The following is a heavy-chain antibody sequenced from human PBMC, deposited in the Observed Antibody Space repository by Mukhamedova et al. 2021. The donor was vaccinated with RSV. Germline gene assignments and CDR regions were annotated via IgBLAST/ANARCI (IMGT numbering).Heavy chain of an antibody. V-gene: IGHV3-23*01. J-gene: IGHJ6*02. CDR3: AKGKRSRDDPRSSGHGGMDV. CDR2: ISGRGGST. Sequence: GLEWVASISGRGGSTFYADSVKGRFTISRDNPKNTVFLQMNSLTADDTALYFCAKGKRSRDDPRSSGHGGMDVWGQGTTATVSS. D-gene: IGHD6-6*01.